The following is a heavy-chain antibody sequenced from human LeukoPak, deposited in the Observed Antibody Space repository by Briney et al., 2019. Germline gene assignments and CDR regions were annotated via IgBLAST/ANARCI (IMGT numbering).Heavy chain of an antibody. D-gene: IGHD2-2*01. CDR3: TRDHITSWQIDF. CDR1: GFTFSSYA. J-gene: IGHJ4*02. V-gene: IGHV3-23*01. CDR2: ISGGGGST. Sequence: GGSLRLSCAASGFTFSSYAMSWVRQAPGKGLEWAAGISGGGGSTYYADSVKGRFTISRDNYKNTVSLQMNSLRVEDTAVYYCTRDHITSWQIDFWGQGTMVTVSS.